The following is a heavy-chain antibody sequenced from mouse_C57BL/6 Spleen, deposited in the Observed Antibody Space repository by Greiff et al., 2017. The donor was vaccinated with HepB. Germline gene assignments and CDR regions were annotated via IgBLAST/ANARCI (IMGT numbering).Heavy chain of an antibody. CDR3: STVVATDWYFDV. CDR1: GFTFSDYY. D-gene: IGHD1-1*01. J-gene: IGHJ1*03. V-gene: IGHV5-12*01. CDR2: ISNGGGST. Sequence: EVKLVESGGGLVQPGGSLKLSCAASGFTFSDYYMYWVRQTPEKRLEWVAYISNGGGSTYYPDTVKGRFTISRDNAKNTLYLQMSRLKSEDTAMYYCSTVVATDWYFDVWGTGTTVTVSS.